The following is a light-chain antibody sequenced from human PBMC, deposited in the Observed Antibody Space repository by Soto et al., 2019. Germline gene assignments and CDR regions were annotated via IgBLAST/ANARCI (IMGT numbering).Light chain of an antibody. J-gene: IGLJ3*02. CDR1: SSNIGNNT. CDR3: AACDDSLNDPV. V-gene: IGLV1-44*01. Sequence: QSVLTQPPSASGTPGQRVTISCSVSSSNIGNNTVNWYQQLPGTAPKLLIYGNNHRTSGVPDRFSGSKSGTSASLANSGLQSEDEADYFCAACDDSLNDPVFGGGTKLTVL. CDR2: GNN.